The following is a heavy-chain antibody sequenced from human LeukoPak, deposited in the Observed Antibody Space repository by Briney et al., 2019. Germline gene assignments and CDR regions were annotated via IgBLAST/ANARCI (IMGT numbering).Heavy chain of an antibody. CDR1: GFTFSGYS. CDR3: ARSRGGGITIFKTPRPAFDP. J-gene: IGHJ5*02. V-gene: IGHV3-48*01. CDR2: ITSSSTI. Sequence: PGGSLRLSCAASGFTFSGYSMNWVRQAPGKGLEWVSYITSSSTIYYADSVKGRFTISRDNAKNSLYLQMNSLRAEDTAVYYCARSRGGGITIFKTPRPAFDPWGQGTLVTVSS. D-gene: IGHD3-3*01.